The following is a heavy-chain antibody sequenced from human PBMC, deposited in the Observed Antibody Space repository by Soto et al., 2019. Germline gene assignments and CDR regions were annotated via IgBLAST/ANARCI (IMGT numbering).Heavy chain of an antibody. CDR1: GFTFSSYW. CDR2: INSDGSST. J-gene: IGHJ3*02. V-gene: IGHV3-74*01. Sequence: EVQLVESGGGLVQPGGSLRLSCAASGFTFSSYWMHWVRQAPGKGLVWVSRINSDGSSTSYADSVKGRFTISRDNAKNTLYLQMNSLRAEDTAVYYCAREGDDFWSGYYTVGAFDIWGQGTMVTVSS. CDR3: AREGDDFWSGYYTVGAFDI. D-gene: IGHD3-3*01.